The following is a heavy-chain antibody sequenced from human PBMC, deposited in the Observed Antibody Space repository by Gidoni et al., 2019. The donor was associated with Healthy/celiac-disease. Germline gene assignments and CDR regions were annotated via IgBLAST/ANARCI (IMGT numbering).Heavy chain of an antibody. CDR3: AHRRGGAGGVGSGWYHFDY. CDR2: IYWDDDK. J-gene: IGHJ4*02. V-gene: IGHV2-5*02. Sequence: QITLKESGPTLVNPTQTLTLTCTFSGFSLSTSGVGVGWIRQPPGKALEWLALIYWDDDKRYSPSLKSRLTITKDTSKNQVVLTMTNMDPVDTATYYCAHRRGGAGGVGSGWYHFDYWGQGTLVTVSS. D-gene: IGHD6-19*01. CDR1: GFSLSTSGVG.